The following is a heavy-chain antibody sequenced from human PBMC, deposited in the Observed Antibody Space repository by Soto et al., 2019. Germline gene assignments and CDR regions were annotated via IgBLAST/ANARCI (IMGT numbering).Heavy chain of an antibody. CDR3: ARHRGYYDTPDY. J-gene: IGHJ4*02. D-gene: IGHD3-22*01. V-gene: IGHV4-59*08. CDR2: IYYSGST. Sequence: SETLSLTCTVSGGSISSYYWSWIRQPPGKGLEWIGYIYYSGSTNYNPSLKSRVTISVDTSKNQFSLKLSSVTAADTAVYYCARHRGYYDTPDYWGQGTLVTVSS. CDR1: GGSISSYY.